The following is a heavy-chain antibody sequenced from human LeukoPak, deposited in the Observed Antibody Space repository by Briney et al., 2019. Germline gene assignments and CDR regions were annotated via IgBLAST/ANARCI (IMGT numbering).Heavy chain of an antibody. Sequence: SETLSLTCTVSGGSISSYYWSWLRQPPGKGLEWIGYIYYSGSTNYNPSLKSRVTISVDTSKNQFSLKLSSVTAADTAVYYCARGKRRDGRFDYWGQGTVVTVSS. V-gene: IGHV4-59*01. J-gene: IGHJ4*02. CDR3: ARGKRRDGRFDY. CDR1: GGSISSYY. D-gene: IGHD5-24*01. CDR2: IYYSGST.